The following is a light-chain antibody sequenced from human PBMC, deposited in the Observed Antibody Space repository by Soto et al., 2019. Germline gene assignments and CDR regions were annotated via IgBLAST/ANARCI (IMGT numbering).Light chain of an antibody. CDR2: GAS. J-gene: IGKJ4*01. Sequence: EIVMTQSPATLSVSPGERATLSCRASQSVSSNLAWYQQKPGQAPRLLIYGASTRATGIPVRFSGSGSGTESTLTNSSLQSEDFAVYYCQEYNNWPRTFGGGTKVEIK. CDR1: QSVSSN. V-gene: IGKV3-15*01. CDR3: QEYNNWPRT.